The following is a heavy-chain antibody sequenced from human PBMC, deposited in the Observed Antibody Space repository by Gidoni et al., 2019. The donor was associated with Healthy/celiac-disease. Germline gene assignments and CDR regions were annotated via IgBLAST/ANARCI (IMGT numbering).Heavy chain of an antibody. D-gene: IGHD5-12*01. CDR1: GFTFSSYS. J-gene: IGHJ6*02. CDR2: ISSSSSYI. V-gene: IGHV3-21*01. CDR3: ARGRGYSGYDYYYYYGMDV. Sequence: EVQLVASGGGLVKPGGSLRLSCAASGFTFSSYSMNWVRQAPGKGLEWVSSISSSSSYIYYADSVKGRFTISRDNAKNSLYLQMNSLRAEDTAVYYCARGRGYSGYDYYYYYGMDVWGQGTTVTVSS.